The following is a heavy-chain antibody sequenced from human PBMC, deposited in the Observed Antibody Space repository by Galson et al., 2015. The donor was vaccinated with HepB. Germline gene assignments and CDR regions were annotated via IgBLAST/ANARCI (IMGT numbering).Heavy chain of an antibody. CDR3: ASGMRAAAYSGSYFYYYYGMDV. Sequence: SLRLSCAASGFTFSSYAMHWVRQAPGKGLEWVAVISYDGSNKYYADSVKGRFTISRDNSKNTLYLQMNSLRAEDTAVYYCASGMRAAAYSGSYFYYYYGMDVWGQGTTVTVSS. CDR1: GFTFSSYA. D-gene: IGHD1-26*01. CDR2: ISYDGSNK. J-gene: IGHJ6*02. V-gene: IGHV3-30*04.